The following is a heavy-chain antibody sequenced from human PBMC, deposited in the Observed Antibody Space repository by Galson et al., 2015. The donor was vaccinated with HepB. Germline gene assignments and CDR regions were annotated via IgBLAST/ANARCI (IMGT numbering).Heavy chain of an antibody. J-gene: IGHJ4*02. CDR1: GYTFTSYD. Sequence: SVKVSCKASGYTFTSYDINWVRQATGQGLEWMGWMNPNSGNTGYAQKLQGRVTMTTDTSTSTAYMELRSLRSDDTAVYYCARQGYYDFWSGYYSDYWGQGTLVTVSS. CDR2: MNPNSGNT. CDR3: ARQGYYDFWSGYYSDY. V-gene: IGHV1-8*01. D-gene: IGHD3-3*01.